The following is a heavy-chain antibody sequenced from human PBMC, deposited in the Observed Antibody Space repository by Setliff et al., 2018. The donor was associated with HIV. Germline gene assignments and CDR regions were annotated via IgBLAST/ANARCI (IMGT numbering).Heavy chain of an antibody. Sequence: ASVKVSCKASGHTFTNVDIHWLRRATGQGLEWMGWMNPNTGVSGYALKFQARVTTTRDTSISTAYMELSSLTSEDTAVYYCARGKGVGGVVITGGLDVWGKGTTVTV. CDR2: MNPNTGVS. J-gene: IGHJ6*03. CDR3: ARGKGVGGVVITGGLDV. D-gene: IGHD3-10*01. CDR1: GHTFTNVD. V-gene: IGHV1-8*01.